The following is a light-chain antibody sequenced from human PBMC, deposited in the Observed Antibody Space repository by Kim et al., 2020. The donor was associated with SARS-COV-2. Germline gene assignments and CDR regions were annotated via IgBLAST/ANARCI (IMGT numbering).Light chain of an antibody. CDR2: DAS. J-gene: IGKJ4*01. V-gene: IGKV3-11*01. CDR3: QQRSNWPPLA. CDR1: HSVSSY. Sequence: SPGDRATLSCRASHSVSSYLAWYQQNPGQAPRLLIYDASNRATDIPARFSGSGSGTDFTLTINSLEPEDFAVYCCQQRSNWPPLAYGGGTKMDIK.